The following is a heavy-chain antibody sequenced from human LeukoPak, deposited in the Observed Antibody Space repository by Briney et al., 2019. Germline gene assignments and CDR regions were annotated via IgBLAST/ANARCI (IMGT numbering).Heavy chain of an antibody. V-gene: IGHV3-30*14. J-gene: IGHJ5*02. Sequence: GGSLRLSCAASGFTFSSYAMHWVRQAPGKGLEWVAVISYDGSNKYYADSVKGRFTISRDNSKNTLYLQMNSLRAEDTAVYYCARGYSSSWYGKYHNWFDPWGQGTLVTVSS. CDR1: GFTFSSYA. CDR3: ARGYSSSWYGKYHNWFDP. D-gene: IGHD6-13*01. CDR2: ISYDGSNK.